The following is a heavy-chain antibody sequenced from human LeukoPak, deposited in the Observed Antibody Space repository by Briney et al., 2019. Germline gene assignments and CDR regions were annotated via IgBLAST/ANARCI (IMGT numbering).Heavy chain of an antibody. Sequence: SETLSLTCAVSGGSISDISSYWGWIRQPPGKGLEWIGRIYYSGSTRYNPSLKNRVTISVDTSKNQFSLWLKSVTAADTALYYCARHRSTAYFDYWGQGILVTVSS. CDR2: IYYSGST. J-gene: IGHJ4*02. CDR1: GGSISDISSY. CDR3: ARHRSTAYFDY. D-gene: IGHD2-21*02. V-gene: IGHV4-39*01.